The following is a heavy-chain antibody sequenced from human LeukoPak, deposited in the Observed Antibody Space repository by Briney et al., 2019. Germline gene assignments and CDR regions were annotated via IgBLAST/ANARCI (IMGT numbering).Heavy chain of an antibody. Sequence: GGSLRLSCAASGFTFSSYAMHWVRQAPGKGLEWVAVISYDGSIKYYADSVKGRFTISRDNSKNTLYRQMNSLRAEDTAVYYCAREEVVVVAATRFLFDYWGQGTLVTVSS. D-gene: IGHD2-15*01. V-gene: IGHV3-30*04. J-gene: IGHJ4*02. CDR3: AREEVVVVAATRFLFDY. CDR2: ISYDGSIK. CDR1: GFTFSSYA.